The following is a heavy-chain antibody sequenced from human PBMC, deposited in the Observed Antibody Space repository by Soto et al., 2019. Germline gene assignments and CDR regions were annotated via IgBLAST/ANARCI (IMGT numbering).Heavy chain of an antibody. CDR2: ISYDGMNE. Sequence: GGSLRLSCAASRFTFSSYGMHWVRQAPGKGLEWVTLISYDGMNEYYADSVKGRFTTSRDNSENMLYLHMDSLRAEDTAVYYCARGSLRAAALDYWGQGTLVTVSS. V-gene: IGHV3-30*04. CDR3: ARGSLRAAALDY. CDR1: RFTFSSYG. J-gene: IGHJ4*02.